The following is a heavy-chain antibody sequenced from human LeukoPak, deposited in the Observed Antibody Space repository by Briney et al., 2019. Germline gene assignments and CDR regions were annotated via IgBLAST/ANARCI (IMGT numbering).Heavy chain of an antibody. D-gene: IGHD2-21*01. V-gene: IGHV3-15*01. CDR3: TPVMVEDRGF. CDR2: IKSNNDGGTT. Sequence: GGSLRLSCAASGFIFNKAWMNWVRQAPGKGPEWVGRIKSNNDGGTTDYASPVEGIFIISRDDSKNTIYLQMNRLIIDDTAIYYCTPVMVEDRGFWGQGTLVTVSS. J-gene: IGHJ4*02. CDR1: GFIFNKAW.